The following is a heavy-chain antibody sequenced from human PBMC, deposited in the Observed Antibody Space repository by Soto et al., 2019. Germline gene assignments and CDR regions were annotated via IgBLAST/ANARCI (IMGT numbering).Heavy chain of an antibody. CDR3: ARQGFGPLHGLVDV. V-gene: IGHV4-59*08. CDR1: GGSISSYY. D-gene: IGHD3-10*01. CDR2: VHHSWGS. J-gene: IGHJ6*02. Sequence: SETLSLTCTVSGGSISSYYWSWFRQSPGKRMEWIGYVHHSWGSSYNPSLQSRVAISLDMSKSQFSLKVTSVTATDTAVYYCARQGFGPLHGLVDVWGQGTTVTVSS.